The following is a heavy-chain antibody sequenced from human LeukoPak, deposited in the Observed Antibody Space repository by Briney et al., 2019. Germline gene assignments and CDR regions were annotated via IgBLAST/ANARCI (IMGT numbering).Heavy chain of an antibody. CDR1: GFTFSSYA. D-gene: IGHD3-10*01. Sequence: GGSLRLSCAASGFTFSSYAMSWVRQAPGKGLEWVSAISGSGGSTYYADSVKGRFTISRDNSKNTLYLQMNSLRAEDTAVYYCAKAAHRAYPLLTYFDYWGQGTLVTVSS. CDR2: ISGSGGST. CDR3: AKAAHRAYPLLTYFDY. J-gene: IGHJ4*02. V-gene: IGHV3-23*01.